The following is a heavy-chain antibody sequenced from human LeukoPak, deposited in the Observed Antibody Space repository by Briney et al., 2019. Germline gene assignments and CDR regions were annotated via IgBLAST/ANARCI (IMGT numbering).Heavy chain of an antibody. D-gene: IGHD2-2*01. J-gene: IGHJ3*02. V-gene: IGHV3-30*02. CDR2: IRDDGSKK. Sequence: HPGGSLRLSCAASGFTFNNYGMHWVRQAPGRGLEWVAFIRDDGSKKYYADSVRGRFTISRDNSKNTLYLQVNSLRVEDTAVYYCAKDLRSSTSCYLDIWGQGAMVTASS. CDR3: AKDLRSSTSCYLDI. CDR1: GFTFNNYG.